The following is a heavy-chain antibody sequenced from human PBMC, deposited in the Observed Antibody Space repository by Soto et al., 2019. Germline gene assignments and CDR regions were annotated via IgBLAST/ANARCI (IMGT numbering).Heavy chain of an antibody. Sequence: GGSLRLSCAASGFTFRVFAMSWVRQSPGRGLEWGSTIGALVSTPFYADSVRGRFTIARDNSTNILYLQMNSLRAEDTAVYYCAKDSGPRDFGVVIDGFDIWGQGTMVTVSS. CDR3: AKDSGPRDFGVVIDGFDI. D-gene: IGHD3-3*01. CDR1: GFTFRVFA. V-gene: IGHV3-23*01. J-gene: IGHJ3*02. CDR2: IGALVSTP.